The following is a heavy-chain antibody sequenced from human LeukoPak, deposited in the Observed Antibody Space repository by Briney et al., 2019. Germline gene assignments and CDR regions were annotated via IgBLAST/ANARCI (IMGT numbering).Heavy chain of an antibody. Sequence: GSLRLSCAASGFTFSSYWMSWVRQAPGKGLEWVANIKQDGSEKYYVDSVKGRFTISRDNAKNSLYLQMNSLRAEDTAVYYCARSPRYCSGGSCSKVGYYYGMDVWGQGTTVTVSS. J-gene: IGHJ6*02. V-gene: IGHV3-7*01. CDR1: GFTFSSYW. CDR3: ARSPRYCSGGSCSKVGYYYGMDV. CDR2: IKQDGSEK. D-gene: IGHD2-15*01.